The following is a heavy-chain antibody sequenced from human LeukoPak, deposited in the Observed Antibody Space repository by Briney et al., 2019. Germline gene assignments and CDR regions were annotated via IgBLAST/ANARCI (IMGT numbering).Heavy chain of an antibody. CDR2: IYTSGST. CDR3: ARVAIVVVPAAIHYYMDV. Sequence: SSETLSLTCTVSGGSISSYYWSWIRQPAGKGLEWIGRIYTSGSTNYNPSLKSRVTMSVDTSKNQFSLKLSSVTAADTAVYYCARVAIVVVPAAIHYYMDVWGKGTTVTVSS. CDR1: GGSISSYY. J-gene: IGHJ6*03. D-gene: IGHD2-2*01. V-gene: IGHV4-4*07.